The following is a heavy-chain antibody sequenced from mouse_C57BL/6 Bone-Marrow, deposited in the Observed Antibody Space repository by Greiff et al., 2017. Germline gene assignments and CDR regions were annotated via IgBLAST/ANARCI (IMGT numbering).Heavy chain of an antibody. Sequence: QVQLKESGAELVRPGASVKLSCKASGYTFTDYYINWVKQRPGQGLEWIARIYPGSGNTYYNEKFKGKATLTAEKSSSTAYMQLSSLTSEDSAVYFCARLGFLNYYAMDYWGQGTSVTVSS. V-gene: IGHV1-76*01. CDR3: ARLGFLNYYAMDY. CDR1: GYTFTDYY. J-gene: IGHJ4*01. D-gene: IGHD4-1*01. CDR2: IYPGSGNT.